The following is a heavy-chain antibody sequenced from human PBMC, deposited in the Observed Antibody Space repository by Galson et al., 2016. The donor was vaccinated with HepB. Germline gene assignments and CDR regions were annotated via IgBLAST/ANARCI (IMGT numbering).Heavy chain of an antibody. CDR1: GFIFSSDA. CDR2: ISYDGSNK. CDR3: ASDRLGYMIRGSFGN. Sequence: SLRLSCAASGFIFSSDAMHWVRQAPGKGLEWVAVISYDGSNKYYADSVKGRFTISRDNSKNSVYLQMNSLRVEDTAVYFCASDRLGYMIRGSFGNWGQGTLVTVSS. J-gene: IGHJ4*02. D-gene: IGHD3-10*01. V-gene: IGHV3-30-3*01.